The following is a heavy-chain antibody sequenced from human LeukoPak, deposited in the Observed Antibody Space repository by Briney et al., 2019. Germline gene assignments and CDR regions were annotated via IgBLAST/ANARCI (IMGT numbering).Heavy chain of an antibody. J-gene: IGHJ4*02. D-gene: IGHD1-26*01. CDR3: ARDGVILSIVGAPFDY. CDR2: INPNSGGT. CDR1: GYAFTSYG. Sequence: ASVKVSCKASGYAFTSYGISWVRQAPGQGLEWMGWINPNSGGTNYAQKFQGRVTMTRDTSISTAYMELSRLRSDDTAVYYCARDGVILSIVGAPFDYWGQGTLVTVSS. V-gene: IGHV1-2*02.